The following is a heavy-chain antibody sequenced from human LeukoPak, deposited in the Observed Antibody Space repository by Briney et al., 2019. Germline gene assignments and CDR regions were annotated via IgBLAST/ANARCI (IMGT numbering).Heavy chain of an antibody. V-gene: IGHV2-70*11. D-gene: IGHD3-22*01. CDR1: GFSLSTSAMS. CDR3: ARMRLGYYDSGGYADY. CDR2: IDWDDDK. J-gene: IGHJ4*02. Sequence: SGPTLVNPTQTLTLTCTFSGFSLSTSAMSVSWIRQPPGKALEWLSRIDWDDDKYYSTSLKTRLTISKDASKQQLVLRMTNMDPVDTATYYCARMRLGYYDSGGYADYWGQGTLVTVSS.